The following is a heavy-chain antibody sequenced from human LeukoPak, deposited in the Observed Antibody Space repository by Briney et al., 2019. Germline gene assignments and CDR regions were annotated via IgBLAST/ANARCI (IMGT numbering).Heavy chain of an antibody. Sequence: GRSLRLSCAASGFTFSSYGMHWVRQVPGKGLEWVAVIWYDGSNKYYADSVKGRFTISRDNSKNTLYLQMNSLRAEDTAVYYCARDGVAVAIDAFDIWGQGTMVTVSS. J-gene: IGHJ3*02. CDR1: GFTFSSYG. CDR3: ARDGVAVAIDAFDI. CDR2: IWYDGSNK. D-gene: IGHD6-19*01. V-gene: IGHV3-33*01.